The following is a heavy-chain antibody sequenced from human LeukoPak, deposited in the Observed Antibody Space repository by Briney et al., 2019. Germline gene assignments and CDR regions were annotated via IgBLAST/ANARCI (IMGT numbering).Heavy chain of an antibody. Sequence: SGGSLRLSCAASGFTFSDYWMSWVRQAPGKVLEWVAVIWYDVSNKYYADSVKGRFTISRDNSKNTLYLQMNSLRAEDTAVYYCAKGATTMVGYYFDYWGQGTLVTVSS. CDR1: GFTFSDYW. CDR3: AKGATTMVGYYFDY. D-gene: IGHD5-18*01. J-gene: IGHJ4*02. V-gene: IGHV3-33*06. CDR2: IWYDVSNK.